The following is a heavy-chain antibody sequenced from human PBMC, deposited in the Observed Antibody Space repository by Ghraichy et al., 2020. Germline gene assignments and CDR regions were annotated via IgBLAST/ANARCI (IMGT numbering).Heavy chain of an antibody. CDR1: SGSISSYY. D-gene: IGHD2-8*02. CDR2: IHTSGST. J-gene: IGHJ4*02. V-gene: IGHV4-4*07. CDR3: ARDWSLSTSGYFDY. Sequence: SQTLSLTCTVSSGSISSYYWSWIRQPAGKGLEWIGRIHTSGSTNYNPSLKSRVTMSIDTSKNQFSLKLSSVTAADTAVYYCARDWSLSTSGYFDYWGQGTLVTVSS.